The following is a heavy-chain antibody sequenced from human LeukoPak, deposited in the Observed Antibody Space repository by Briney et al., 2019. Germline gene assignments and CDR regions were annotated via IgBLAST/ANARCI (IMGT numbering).Heavy chain of an antibody. Sequence: GASVKVSCKASGYTFSSYDINWVRQATGQGLEWMGWMNPISGNTGYAQKFQGRVTITRDNSINTAYMDLTNLRSEDTAVYYCAKDPAPHYSNYVVEGYNWFDPWGQGTLVTVSS. V-gene: IGHV1-8*01. CDR2: MNPISGNT. D-gene: IGHD4-11*01. CDR1: GYTFSSYD. CDR3: AKDPAPHYSNYVVEGYNWFDP. J-gene: IGHJ5*02.